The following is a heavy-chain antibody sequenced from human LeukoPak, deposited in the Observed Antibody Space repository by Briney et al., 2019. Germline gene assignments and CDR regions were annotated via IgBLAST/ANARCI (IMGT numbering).Heavy chain of an antibody. CDR1: GGSISGYS. V-gene: IGHV4-59*01. CDR2: VYYSGST. CDR3: ARALYFYDSGSYSYYFDY. J-gene: IGHJ4*02. Sequence: PSETLSLTCTVPGGSISGYSWSWVRQPPGKGLEWIGYVYYSGSTVYNPSLKSRVTISLDTSRNQFSLKLSSVTAADTAVYYCARALYFYDSGSYSYYFDYWGQGTLVTVSS. D-gene: IGHD3-10*01.